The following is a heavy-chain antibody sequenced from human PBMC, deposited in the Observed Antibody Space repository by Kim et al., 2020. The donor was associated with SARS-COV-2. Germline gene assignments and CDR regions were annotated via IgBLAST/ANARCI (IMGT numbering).Heavy chain of an antibody. CDR1: GYTFTGYY. V-gene: IGHV1-2*02. J-gene: IGHJ6*02. D-gene: IGHD1-1*01. CDR2: INPNSGGT. Sequence: ASVKVSCKASGYTFTGYYMHWVRQAPGQGLEWMGWINPNSGGTNYAQKFQGRVTMTRDTSISTAYMELSRLRSDDTAVYYCARDLARWRGTGRKDLYGYGMDVWGQGTTVTVSS. CDR3: ARDLARWRGTGRKDLYGYGMDV.